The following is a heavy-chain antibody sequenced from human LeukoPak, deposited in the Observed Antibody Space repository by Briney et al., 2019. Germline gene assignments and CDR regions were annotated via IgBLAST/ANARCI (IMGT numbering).Heavy chain of an antibody. CDR2: ISSSSSYI. Sequence: PGGSLRLSCAASGFTLSSYSMNWVRQAPGKGLEWVSSISSSSSYIYYADSVKGRFTISRDNAKNSLYLQMNSLRAEDTAVYYCASPAGYSYGFDYWGQGTLVTVSS. CDR1: GFTLSSYS. CDR3: ASPAGYSYGFDY. V-gene: IGHV3-21*01. D-gene: IGHD5-18*01. J-gene: IGHJ4*02.